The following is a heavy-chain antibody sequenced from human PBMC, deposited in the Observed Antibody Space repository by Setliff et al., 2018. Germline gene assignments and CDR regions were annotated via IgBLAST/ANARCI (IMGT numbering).Heavy chain of an antibody. CDR2: IKEDGSQR. Sequence: GGSLRLSCAASGFDFKTHWMDWARQAPGKGLEWVANIKEDGSQRNYVDAVRGRFTVSRDNARNLLYLQMNSLRVDDTAVYYCARDPGSKAYYYYGMDVWGQGTTVTVSS. J-gene: IGHJ6*02. CDR3: ARDPGSKAYYYYGMDV. CDR1: GFDFKTHW. D-gene: IGHD3-10*01. V-gene: IGHV3-7*01.